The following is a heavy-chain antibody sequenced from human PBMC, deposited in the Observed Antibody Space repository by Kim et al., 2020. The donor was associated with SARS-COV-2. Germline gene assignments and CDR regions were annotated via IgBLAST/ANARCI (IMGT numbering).Heavy chain of an antibody. CDR3: ARTNCGATNCDKANYYYGLDV. CDR2: VYSGDSDA. CDR1: GYTFSNFW. V-gene: IGHV5-51*01. D-gene: IGHD2-2*01. J-gene: IGHJ6*02. Sequence: GESLKISCQGSGYTFSNFWVAWVRQLPGRGLEWMGIVYSGDSDADYSPSFKGQVSISADMSTNTAYLQWRSLKASDTAIYYCARTNCGATNCDKANYYYGLDVGGQGTMVSVSS.